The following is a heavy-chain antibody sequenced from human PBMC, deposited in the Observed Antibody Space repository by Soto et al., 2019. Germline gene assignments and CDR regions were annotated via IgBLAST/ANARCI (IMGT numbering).Heavy chain of an antibody. J-gene: IGHJ4*02. V-gene: IGHV1-69*06. CDR2: IIPNFDTP. D-gene: IGHD3-22*01. CDR1: GDSFNTFA. Sequence: QVQLVQSGAEVKKPGSSVKLSCKASGDSFNTFAVTWVRQAPGQGLEWMGGIIPNFDTPNYAQKFQGRVTIIADKSTSTPYMELSSLRSEDTAVYYCARPYYDSSGYYLWYFDYWGQVTLVTVSS. CDR3: ARPYYDSSGYYLWYFDY.